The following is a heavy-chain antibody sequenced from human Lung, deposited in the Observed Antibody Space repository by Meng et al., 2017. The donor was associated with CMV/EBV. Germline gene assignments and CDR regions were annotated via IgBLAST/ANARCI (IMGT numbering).Heavy chain of an antibody. CDR2: INHSGSV. CDR3: ARRSWSSSSGYHSFFDS. Sequence: SETLSLTCAVYSGSFTDSYWTWIRQFPGKGPEWIGEINHSGSVRYNPSLESRVSISADTSKNQFSLNLRSVTAADSAIYFCARRSWSSSSGYHSFFDSWGQEXLVTVSS. CDR1: SGSFTDSY. J-gene: IGHJ5*01. V-gene: IGHV4-34*01. D-gene: IGHD3-22*01.